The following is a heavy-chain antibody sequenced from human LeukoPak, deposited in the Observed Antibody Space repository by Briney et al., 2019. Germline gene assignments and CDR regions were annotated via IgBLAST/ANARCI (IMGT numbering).Heavy chain of an antibody. CDR2: ITASGTAM. J-gene: IGHJ4*02. D-gene: IGHD5-24*01. Sequence: PGGSLRLSCAASGFTFSSYSMNWVRQAPGKGLEWVSHITASGTAMFYADSVKGRFTISRDNSKNTLYLQMSSLRAEDTAVYYCVKEIGVDGYNYYRAFDYWGQGTLVTVSS. CDR1: GFTFSSYS. CDR3: VKEIGVDGYNYYRAFDY. V-gene: IGHV3-64D*06.